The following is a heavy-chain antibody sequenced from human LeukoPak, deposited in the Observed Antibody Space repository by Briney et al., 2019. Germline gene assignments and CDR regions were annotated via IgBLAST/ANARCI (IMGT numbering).Heavy chain of an antibody. CDR1: GFTFSDYY. CDR2: ISSSGSTI. CDR3: ARDVNYGSHGMDV. J-gene: IGHJ6*02. V-gene: IGHV3-11*01. Sequence: GGSLRLSCAASGFTFSDYYMSWIRQAPGKGLEWVSYISSSGSTIYYADSVKGRFTISRDNAKNSPYLQMNTLRAEDTAVYYCARDVNYGSHGMDVWGQGTTVTVSS. D-gene: IGHD3-10*01.